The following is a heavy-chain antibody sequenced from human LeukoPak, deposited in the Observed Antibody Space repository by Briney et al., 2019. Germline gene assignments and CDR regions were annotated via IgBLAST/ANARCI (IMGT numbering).Heavy chain of an antibody. CDR2: ISGSGGST. J-gene: IGHJ3*02. V-gene: IGHV3-23*01. CDR1: GFTFSSYA. CDR3: AKDAPDYGDSLNAFDI. Sequence: GGSLRLSCAASGFTFSSYAMSWVRQAPGKGLEWASAISGSGGSTYYADSVKGRFTISRDNSKNTLYLQMNSLRAEDTAVYYCAKDAPDYGDSLNAFDIWGQGTMVTVSS. D-gene: IGHD4-17*01.